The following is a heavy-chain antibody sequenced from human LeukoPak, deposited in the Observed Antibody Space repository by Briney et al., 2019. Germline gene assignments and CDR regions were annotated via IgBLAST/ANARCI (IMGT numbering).Heavy chain of an antibody. CDR3: ARDRMVRGDYHYGMDV. D-gene: IGHD3-10*01. V-gene: IGHV1-46*01. J-gene: IGHJ6*02. Sequence: ASVKVSCTASGYTFTSYYMHWVRQAPGQGLEWMGIINPSGGSTSYAQKFQGRVTMTRDTSTSTVYMELSSLRSEDTAVYYCARDRMVRGDYHYGMDVWGQGTTVTVS. CDR2: INPSGGST. CDR1: GYTFTSYY.